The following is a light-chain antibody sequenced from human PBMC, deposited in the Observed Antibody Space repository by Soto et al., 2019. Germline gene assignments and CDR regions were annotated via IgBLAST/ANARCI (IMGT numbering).Light chain of an antibody. CDR1: SSDVGGYNY. CDR2: DVN. Sequence: QSVLTQPRSVSGSPGQSVTISCTGTSSDVGGYNYVSWYQQRPGKAPKLMIYDVNKRPSGVPDRFSGSKSGNTASLTVSGLQAEDEADYYCSSYAGSSNVFGTGTKVTVL. J-gene: IGLJ1*01. CDR3: SSYAGSSNV. V-gene: IGLV2-11*01.